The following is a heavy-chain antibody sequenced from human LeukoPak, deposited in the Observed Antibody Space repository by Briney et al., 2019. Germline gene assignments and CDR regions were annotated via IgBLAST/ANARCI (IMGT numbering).Heavy chain of an antibody. V-gene: IGHV4-34*01. Sequence: GSLRLSCAASGFTVSGHPMSWVRQAPGKGLEWIGEINHSGSTNYNPSLKSRVTISIDTSKNQFSLKLSSVTAADTAVYYCARGRGYSYYYYGMDVWGQGTTVTVSS. CDR1: GFTVSGHP. CDR3: ARGRGYSYYYYGMDV. J-gene: IGHJ6*02. D-gene: IGHD3-10*01. CDR2: INHSGST.